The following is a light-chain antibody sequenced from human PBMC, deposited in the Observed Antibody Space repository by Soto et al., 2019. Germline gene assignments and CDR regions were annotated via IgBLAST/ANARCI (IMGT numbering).Light chain of an antibody. V-gene: IGLV2-14*01. J-gene: IGLJ2*01. CDR1: SRDVGGYNY. CDR3: SSWVEGNTVV. CDR2: EVT. Sequence: QSVLSQPASLSGSPGQSITISCTGTSRDVGGYNYVCWYQQHPGQVPKLLIYEVTNRPSGISTRFSGSKFGNTASLTISGLQAEDEADYYCSSWVEGNTVVFGGGTKLTVL.